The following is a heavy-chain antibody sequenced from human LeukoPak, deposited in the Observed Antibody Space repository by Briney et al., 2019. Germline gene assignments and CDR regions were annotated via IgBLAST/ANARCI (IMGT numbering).Heavy chain of an antibody. D-gene: IGHD3-10*01. CDR1: GFTFSSYS. Sequence: PGGSLRLSCAASGFTFSSYSMNWVRQAPGKGLEWVSSISSSSSYIYYADSVKGRFTISRDNAKNSLYLQMNSLRAEDTAVYYCARDVWSYYYGSGSPFDYWGQGTLVTVSS. J-gene: IGHJ4*02. CDR2: ISSSSSYI. CDR3: ARDVWSYYYGSGSPFDY. V-gene: IGHV3-21*01.